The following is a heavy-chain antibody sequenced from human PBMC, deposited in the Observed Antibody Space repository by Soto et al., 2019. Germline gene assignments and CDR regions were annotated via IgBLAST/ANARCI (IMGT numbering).Heavy chain of an antibody. V-gene: IGHV1-69*01. Sequence: QVQLVQSGPELKKPGSSVKVSCKAPGDTFNSYGISWVRQAPGQGLEWMGGIVPMFGTTNLALKFEDRVTTTADELTTTVYMEIRGLPSEDTAFYYCARDLADVHLWDAFDVWGHGTRVTVSS. D-gene: IGHD6-13*01. CDR1: GDTFNSYG. J-gene: IGHJ3*01. CDR3: ARDLADVHLWDAFDV. CDR2: IVPMFGTT.